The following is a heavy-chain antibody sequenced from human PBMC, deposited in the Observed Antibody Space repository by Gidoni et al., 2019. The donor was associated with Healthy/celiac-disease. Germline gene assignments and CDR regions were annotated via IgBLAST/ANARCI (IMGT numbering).Heavy chain of an antibody. J-gene: IGHJ3*02. CDR1: GFPFSSYA. Sequence: EVQLLESGGGLVQPGGSLRLSCSASGFPFSSYARSWVRQAPGKGLEWVAAISGSGGSTYYADSVKGRFTISRDNSKNTLYLQMNSLRAEDTAVYYCAKKDYDFWSGYSNDAFDIWGQGTMVTVSS. CDR2: ISGSGGST. V-gene: IGHV3-23*01. D-gene: IGHD3-3*01. CDR3: AKKDYDFWSGYSNDAFDI.